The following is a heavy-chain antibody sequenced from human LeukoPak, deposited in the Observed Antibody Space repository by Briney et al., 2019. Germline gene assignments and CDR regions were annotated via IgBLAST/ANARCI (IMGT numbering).Heavy chain of an antibody. CDR2: IYYSGST. J-gene: IGHJ1*01. CDR3: ARESSGWYDQYFQH. D-gene: IGHD6-19*01. V-gene: IGHV4-59*01. CDR1: GGSISSYY. Sequence: SENLSLTCTVSGGSISSYYWSWIRHPPGKGLEWIGYIYYSGSTNYNPSLKSRVTISVDTSKNQFSLKLSSVTAADTAVYYCARESSGWYDQYFQHWGQGTLVTVSS.